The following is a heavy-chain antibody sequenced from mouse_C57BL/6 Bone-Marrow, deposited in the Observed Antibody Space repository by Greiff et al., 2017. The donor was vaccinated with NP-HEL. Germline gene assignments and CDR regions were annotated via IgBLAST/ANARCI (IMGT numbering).Heavy chain of an antibody. CDR2: IWTGGGT. V-gene: IGHV2-9-1*01. CDR3: ARNGGIYYYGSSYSWYFDV. D-gene: IGHD1-1*01. J-gene: IGHJ1*03. CDR1: GFSLTSYA. Sequence: QVQLQQSGPGLVAPSQSLSITCTVSGFSLTSYAISWVRQPPGKGLEWLGVIWTGGGTNYNSALKSRLSISKDNSKSQVFLKMNSLQTDDTARYYGARNGGIYYYGSSYSWYFDVWGTGTTVTVSS.